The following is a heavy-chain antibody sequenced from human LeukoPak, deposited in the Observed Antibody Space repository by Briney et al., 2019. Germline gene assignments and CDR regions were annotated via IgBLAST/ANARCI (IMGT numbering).Heavy chain of an antibody. V-gene: IGHV3-30*02. D-gene: IGHD3-22*01. CDR2: IWYNGSNK. Sequence: QPGGSLRLSCAASGFTFSSYCRHWVRQAPGKGLEWVAYIWYNGSNKYYADFVKRRLTISRDNYNNTLHLQMNSIRDEDTAVYYCAKDFTSVYYDSGGSPPSTGFDPWGRGALVTVS. CDR1: GFTFSSYC. CDR3: AKDFTSVYYDSGGSPPSTGFDP. J-gene: IGHJ5*02.